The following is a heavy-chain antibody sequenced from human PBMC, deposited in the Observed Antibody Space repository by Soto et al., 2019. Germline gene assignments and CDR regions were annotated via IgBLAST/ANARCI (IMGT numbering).Heavy chain of an antibody. D-gene: IGHD2-15*01. CDR2: ISAYNGNT. CDR3: ARDEQYCSGGSWYWRTSNWLVP. CDR1: GYTFTSHG. Sequence: ASVKVSCKASGYTFTSHGISWVRQAPGQELEWMGWISAYNGNTNYAQKLQGRVTMTTDTSTSTAYMELRSLRSDDTAVYYCARDEQYCSGGSWYWRTSNWLVPWGQGILGSVFS. V-gene: IGHV1-18*01. J-gene: IGHJ5*02.